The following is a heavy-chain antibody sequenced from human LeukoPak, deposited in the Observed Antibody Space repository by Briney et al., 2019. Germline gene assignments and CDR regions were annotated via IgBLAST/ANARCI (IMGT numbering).Heavy chain of an antibody. CDR1: GYTFPSYG. D-gene: IGHD5-18*01. CDR3: ARTTAMVTIFDY. Sequence: ASVKVSCKASGYTFPSYGITWVRQAPGQGLEWMGWISAYNGNTNYAQKFQGRVTITRDTSASTAYMELSSLRSEDTAVYYCARTTAMVTIFDYWGQGTLVTVSS. V-gene: IGHV1-18*01. CDR2: ISAYNGNT. J-gene: IGHJ4*02.